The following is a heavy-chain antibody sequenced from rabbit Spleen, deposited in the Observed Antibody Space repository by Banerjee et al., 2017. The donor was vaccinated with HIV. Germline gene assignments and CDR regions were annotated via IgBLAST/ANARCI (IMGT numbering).Heavy chain of an antibody. CDR1: GFTLSGYW. V-gene: IGHV1S40*01. J-gene: IGHJ4*01. Sequence: QSLEESGGDLVKPETSLTLTCTASGFTLSGYWMCWVRQAPGKGLEWIGCIYAGSGYTYYATWAKGRFTISKTSSTTVTLQMTSLTVADTATYFCARDFAGYIGNGYYFNLWGPGTLVTVS. CDR3: ARDFAGYIGNGYYFNL. CDR2: IYAGSGYT. D-gene: IGHD7-1*01.